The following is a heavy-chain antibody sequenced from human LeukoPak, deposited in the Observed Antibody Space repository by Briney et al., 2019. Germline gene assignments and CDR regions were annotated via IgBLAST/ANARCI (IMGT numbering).Heavy chain of an antibody. J-gene: IGHJ6*03. Sequence: SETLSLTCTVSGYSISSGYYWGWIRQPPGKGLEWIGSIYHSGSTYYNPSLKSRVTISVDTSKNQFSLKLSSVTAADTAVYYCARHMLYYYYMDVWGKGTTVTVSS. V-gene: IGHV4-38-2*02. CDR3: ARHMLYYYYMDV. D-gene: IGHD3-10*02. CDR1: GYSISSGYY. CDR2: IYHSGST.